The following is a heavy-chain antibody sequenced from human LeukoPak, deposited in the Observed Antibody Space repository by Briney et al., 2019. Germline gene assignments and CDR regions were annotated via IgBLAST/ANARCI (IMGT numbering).Heavy chain of an antibody. J-gene: IGHJ5*02. CDR1: GYTFAGYP. Sequence: ASVKVSCKASGYTFAGYPIHWVRQVPGQGLEWMGRINPNSGGTNYAQKFQGRVTMTRDTSISTAYMELSRLRSDDTAVYYCAREEQLVRGGNWFDPWGQGTLVTVSS. CDR2: INPNSGGT. V-gene: IGHV1-2*06. CDR3: AREEQLVRGGNWFDP. D-gene: IGHD6-13*01.